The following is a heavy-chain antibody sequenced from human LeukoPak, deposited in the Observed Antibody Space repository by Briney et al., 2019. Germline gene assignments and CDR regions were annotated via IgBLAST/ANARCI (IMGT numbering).Heavy chain of an antibody. D-gene: IGHD3-10*01. V-gene: IGHV1-2*02. Sequence: ASVKVSCKASGYTFTGYYMHWVRQAPGQGLEWMGWINPNSGGTNYAQKFQGRVTMTRDTSISTAYMELSRLRSDDTAVYYCARDAPGGSGGYYFWGQGTLVTVSS. J-gene: IGHJ4*02. CDR3: ARDAPGGSGGYYF. CDR1: GYTFTGYY. CDR2: INPNSGGT.